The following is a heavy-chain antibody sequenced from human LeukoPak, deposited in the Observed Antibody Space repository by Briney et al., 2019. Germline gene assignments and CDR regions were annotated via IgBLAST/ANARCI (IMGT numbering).Heavy chain of an antibody. J-gene: IGHJ4*02. V-gene: IGHV3-11*05. CDR3: VRDISGYYFDY. D-gene: IGHD3-22*01. CDR2: ISGSSIYT. Sequence: GGSLRLSCAASGFTFSDYHMTWIRQAPGKGLEWVSYISGSSIYTRYADSVKGRFTISRDNAKNSLYLQMNSLRAEDTALYYCVRDISGYYFDYRGQGTLVTVSS. CDR1: GFTFSDYH.